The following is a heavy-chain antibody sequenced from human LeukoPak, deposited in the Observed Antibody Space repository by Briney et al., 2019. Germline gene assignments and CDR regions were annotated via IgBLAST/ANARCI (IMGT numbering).Heavy chain of an antibody. CDR1: GGSISSGIYY. D-gene: IGHD6-19*01. J-gene: IGHJ4*02. CDR3: ARDPGSGWYGVDY. CDR2: IYTSGST. V-gene: IGHV4-61*02. Sequence: PSETLSLTCTVSGGSISSGIYYWSWIRRPAGKGLEWIGRIYTSGSTNYNPSLKSRVTISVDTSKNQFSLKLSSVTAADTAVYYCARDPGSGWYGVDYWGQGTLVTVSS.